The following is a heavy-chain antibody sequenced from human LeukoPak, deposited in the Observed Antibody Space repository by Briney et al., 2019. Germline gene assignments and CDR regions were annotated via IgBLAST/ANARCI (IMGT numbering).Heavy chain of an antibody. CDR1: GGTFSSYA. J-gene: IGHJ4*02. Sequence: ASVKVSCKASGGTFSSYAISWVRQAPGQGLEWMGGIIPIFGTANYAQKLQGRVTITTDESTSTAYMELSSLRSEDTAVYYCARGPAYCGGDCSYFDTFDYWGQGTLVTVSS. D-gene: IGHD2-21*02. V-gene: IGHV1-69*05. CDR2: IIPIFGTA. CDR3: ARGPAYCGGDCSYFDTFDY.